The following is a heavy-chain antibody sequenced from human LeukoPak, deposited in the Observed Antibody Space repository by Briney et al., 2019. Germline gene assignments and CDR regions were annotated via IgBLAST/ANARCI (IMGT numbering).Heavy chain of an antibody. V-gene: IGHV3-21*06. CDR3: ARPYFDYVWGSYRDIEPLATDI. CDR2: ISSSISYI. Sequence: TGGSLRLSCAVSGFTFSSYSMNWVRQAPEEGLEWVSSISSSISYIYYADSVEGRFTLSRDNAKNSLYLQMNSLRAEDTAVYYCARPYFDYVWGSYRDIEPLATDIWGQGTMVTVSS. J-gene: IGHJ3*02. D-gene: IGHD3-16*02. CDR1: GFTFSSYS.